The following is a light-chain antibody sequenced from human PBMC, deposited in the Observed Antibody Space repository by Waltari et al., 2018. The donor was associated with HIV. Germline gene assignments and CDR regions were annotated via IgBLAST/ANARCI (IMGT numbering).Light chain of an antibody. CDR1: PPNIGAGYD. Sequence: QSVLTQPPSVSGAPGQRVTISCTGAPPNIGAGYDVHWYQQLPGKAPKPLGFGNTNRPSVVPDRFSGSKSGTSASLAITGLQAGDEGDYYCQSYDNALSGSLFGGGTKVTVL. V-gene: IGLV1-40*01. CDR3: QSYDNALSGSL. J-gene: IGLJ2*01. CDR2: GNT.